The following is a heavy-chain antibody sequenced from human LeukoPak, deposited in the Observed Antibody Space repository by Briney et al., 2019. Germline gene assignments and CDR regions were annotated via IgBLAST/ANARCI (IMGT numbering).Heavy chain of an antibody. Sequence: SSETLSLTCTVSGDSINNYYWSWIRQPPGKGLEWIGYIYYRGSTNYNPSLKSRVTISVDTSKNQFSLNLSSVTAADTAVYYCARHDPRGEPARLGFFDYWGQGTLVTVSS. V-gene: IGHV4-59*08. D-gene: IGHD6-6*01. CDR2: IYYRGST. CDR1: GDSINNYY. CDR3: ARHDPRGEPARLGFFDY. J-gene: IGHJ4*02.